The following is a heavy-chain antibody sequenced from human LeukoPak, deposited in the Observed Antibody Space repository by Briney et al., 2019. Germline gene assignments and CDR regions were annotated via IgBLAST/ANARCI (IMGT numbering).Heavy chain of an antibody. CDR2: IIGSGRDT. J-gene: IGHJ4*02. V-gene: IGHV3-23*01. CDR3: ARDPPYY. CDR1: GFTFSSYA. Sequence: GGSLRLSCAASGFTFSSYAMNWVRQAPGKRLEWVSSIIGSGRDTYYADSVKGRITISRDNSKNTVYLQMNSLRAEDTAVYYCARDPPYYWGQGTLVTVSS.